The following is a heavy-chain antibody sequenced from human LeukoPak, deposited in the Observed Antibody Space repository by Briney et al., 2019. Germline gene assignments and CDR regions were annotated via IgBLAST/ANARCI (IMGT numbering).Heavy chain of an antibody. CDR2: IYYSGST. Sequence: TSETLSLTCTVSGGSISSYYWSWIRQPPGKGLEWIGYIYYSGSTNYNPSLKSRVTISVDTSKNQFSLKLSSVTAADTAVYYCARAAAAPPGFDPWGQGTLVTVSS. D-gene: IGHD6-13*01. CDR1: GGSISSYY. J-gene: IGHJ5*02. V-gene: IGHV4-59*01. CDR3: ARAAAAPPGFDP.